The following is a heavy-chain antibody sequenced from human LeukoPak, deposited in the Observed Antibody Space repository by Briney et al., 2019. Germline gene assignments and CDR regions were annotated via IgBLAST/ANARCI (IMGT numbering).Heavy chain of an antibody. J-gene: IGHJ6*02. CDR2: ISGSGGST. CDR1: GFTFSTYW. CDR3: ARWGKQLQYYYYYGMDV. Sequence: GGSLRLSCLGSGFTFSTYWMSWVRQAPGKGLEWVSAISGSGGSTYYADSVKGRFTISRDNSKNTLYLQMNSLRAEDTAVYYCARWGKQLQYYYYYGMDVWGQGTTVTVSS. V-gene: IGHV3-23*01. D-gene: IGHD6-6*01.